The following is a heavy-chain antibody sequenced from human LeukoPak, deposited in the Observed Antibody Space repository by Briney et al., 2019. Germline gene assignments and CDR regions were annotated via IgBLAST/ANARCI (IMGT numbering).Heavy chain of an antibody. CDR2: IYPSGST. V-gene: IGHV4-4*08. D-gene: IGHD5-24*01. CDR1: GGSFSSYY. J-gene: IGHJ4*02. Sequence: PSETLSLTCAVYGGSFSSYYWTWIRQTPGKGLEWIGQIYPSGSTIYNPSLKSRDTISIDTSKNQFSLKLTSVTAADTAVYYCDRLKGPQMVDYWGQGALVTVSS. CDR3: DRLKGPQMVDY.